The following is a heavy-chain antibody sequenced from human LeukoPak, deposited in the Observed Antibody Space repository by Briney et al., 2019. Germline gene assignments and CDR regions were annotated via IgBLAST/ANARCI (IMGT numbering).Heavy chain of an antibody. Sequence: GGSLRLSCAASGFTFSSYWMSWVRQAPGKGLEWVANIKQDGSEKYYVDSVKGRFTISRDNAKNSLYLQMNSLRAEDTAVYYCARESNYDFWSGYSIYYYYYGMGVWGQGTTVTVSS. J-gene: IGHJ6*02. V-gene: IGHV3-7*01. CDR3: ARESNYDFWSGYSIYYYYYGMGV. CDR2: IKQDGSEK. D-gene: IGHD3-3*01. CDR1: GFTFSSYW.